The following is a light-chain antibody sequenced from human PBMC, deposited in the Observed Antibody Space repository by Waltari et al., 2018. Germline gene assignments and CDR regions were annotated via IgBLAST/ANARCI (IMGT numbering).Light chain of an antibody. V-gene: IGLV2-8*01. Sequence: QSALTQPPSASGSPGQSVTISCTGTSSDVGFFNYVSWYQQHPGKAPKLMIYEVNKRPAGVPDRFSGSKSGNTASLTVSGLQADDEADYYCSSYAGNNKKIFGGGTKLTVL. CDR2: EVN. CDR1: SSDVGFFNY. CDR3: SSYAGNNKKI. J-gene: IGLJ2*01.